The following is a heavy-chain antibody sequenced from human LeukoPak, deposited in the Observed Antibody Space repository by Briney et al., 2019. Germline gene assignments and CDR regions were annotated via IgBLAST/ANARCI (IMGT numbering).Heavy chain of an antibody. D-gene: IGHD6-13*01. V-gene: IGHV3-23*01. CDR1: GFTFSSYA. Sequence: GGSLRLTCAASGFTFSSYAMSWVRQAPGKGLEWVSGISSNGASTYYVDSVKGRFTISRDNSKNTLFLQMNSLRAEDTAVYYCAKRGSVGTLGHFDYWGQGTLVTVSS. CDR3: AKRGSVGTLGHFDY. J-gene: IGHJ4*02. CDR2: ISSNGAST.